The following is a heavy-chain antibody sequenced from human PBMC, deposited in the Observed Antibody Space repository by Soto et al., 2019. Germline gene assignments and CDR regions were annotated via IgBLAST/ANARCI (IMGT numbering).Heavy chain of an antibody. J-gene: IGHJ3*02. CDR3: ARVANYYGSGRPAFDT. V-gene: IGHV4-31*03. D-gene: IGHD3-10*01. CDR2: IYYSGST. CDR1: GGSISSSLHY. Sequence: PSETLSLTCTVSGGSISSSLHYWGWIRQPPGKGLEWIGYIYYSGSTYYNPSLKSRVTISVDTSKNQFSLKLSSVTAADTAVYYCARVANYYGSGRPAFDTWGQGTMVTVSS.